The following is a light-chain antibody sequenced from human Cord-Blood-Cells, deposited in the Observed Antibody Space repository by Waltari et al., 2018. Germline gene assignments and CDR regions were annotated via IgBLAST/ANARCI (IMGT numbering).Light chain of an antibody. J-gene: IGLJ2*01. Sequence: QPVLTQPPSVSGAPGQRVTIPCPGSSSTIGAGYDVHWYQQLPGTAPKLLIYGNSNRPSGVPDRFSGSKSGTSASLAITGLQAEDEADYYCQSYDSSLSGSVFGGGTKLTVL. V-gene: IGLV1-40*01. CDR3: QSYDSSLSGSV. CDR1: SSTIGAGYD. CDR2: GNS.